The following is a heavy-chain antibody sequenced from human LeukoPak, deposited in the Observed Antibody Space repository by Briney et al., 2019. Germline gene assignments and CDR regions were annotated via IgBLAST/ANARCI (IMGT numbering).Heavy chain of an antibody. Sequence: GGSLRLSCTVSGLSFGDYGMSWVRQAPGKGLEWVSFIQSKTYGEGTMYAASVRGRFTISRDDSRSTAYLQMNSLKTEDTAVYYCTASDHLYCSSSSCHFDYWGQGTLVTVSS. D-gene: IGHD2-15*01. CDR3: TASDHLYCSSSSCHFDY. CDR2: IQSKTYGEGT. J-gene: IGHJ4*02. CDR1: GLSFGDYG. V-gene: IGHV3-49*04.